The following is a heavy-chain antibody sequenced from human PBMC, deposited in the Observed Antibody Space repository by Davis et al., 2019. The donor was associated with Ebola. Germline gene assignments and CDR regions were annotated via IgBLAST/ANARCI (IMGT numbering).Heavy chain of an antibody. CDR3: ARDRGSSWGIDY. D-gene: IGHD6-13*01. CDR1: GGTFSSYA. Sequence: AASVKVSCKASGGTFSSYAISWVRQAPGQGLEWMGGIIPIFGTANYAQKFQGRVTITADESTSTAYMELSSLRSEDTAVYYCARDRGSSWGIDYWGQGTLVTVSS. J-gene: IGHJ4*02. V-gene: IGHV1-69*13. CDR2: IIPIFGTA.